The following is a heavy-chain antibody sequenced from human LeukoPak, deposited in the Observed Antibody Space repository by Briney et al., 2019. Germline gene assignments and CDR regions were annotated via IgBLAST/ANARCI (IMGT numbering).Heavy chain of an antibody. CDR3: ARLETYYYGSGYHYMDV. CDR1: NASISGRNW. J-gene: IGHJ6*03. CDR2: VSHSGST. V-gene: IGHV4-4*02. Sequence: SETLSLTCAVSNASISGRNWWNWVRQPPGKGLEWIGEVSHSGSTNYNPSLKSRVTISVDKSKNQFSLKLSSVTAADTAVYYCARLETYYYGSGYHYMDVWGKGTTVTVSS. D-gene: IGHD3-10*01.